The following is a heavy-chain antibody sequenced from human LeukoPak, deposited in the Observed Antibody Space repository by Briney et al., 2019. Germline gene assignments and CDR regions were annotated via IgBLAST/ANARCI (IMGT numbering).Heavy chain of an antibody. CDR1: GGTFSRYA. CDR2: IIPILGIA. Sequence: SVKVSCKASGGTFSRYAISWVRQAPGQGLEWMGRIIPILGIANYAQKFQGRVTITADKSTSTAYMELSSLRSEDTAVYYCARVDVKMATIPDFDYYYGMDVWGQGTTVTVSS. V-gene: IGHV1-69*04. CDR3: ARVDVKMATIPDFDYYYGMDV. D-gene: IGHD5-24*01. J-gene: IGHJ6*02.